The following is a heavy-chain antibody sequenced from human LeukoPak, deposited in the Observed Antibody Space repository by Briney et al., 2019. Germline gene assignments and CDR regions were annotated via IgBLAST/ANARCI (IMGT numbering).Heavy chain of an antibody. CDR2: ITGYNGTT. V-gene: IGHV1-18*01. CDR1: GYTFPSYN. J-gene: IGHJ4*02. Sequence: ASVTASCKASGYTFPSYNINWVRQAPGQGLEWMGWITGYNGTTNCAQKFQGRITMTTDTSTTTAYMELRTLKSDDTAVYYCARERDDYGDYRRRYFDSWGQGALVTVSS. D-gene: IGHD4-17*01. CDR3: ARERDDYGDYRRRYFDS.